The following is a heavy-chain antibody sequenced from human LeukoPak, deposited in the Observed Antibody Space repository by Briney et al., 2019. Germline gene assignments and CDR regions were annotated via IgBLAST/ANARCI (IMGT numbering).Heavy chain of an antibody. Sequence: SETLSLTCTVSGGSISSYYWSWIRQPPGKGLEWIGYIYYSGSTNYNPSLKSRVTISVATSKNHFSLSLRSVTAAATAVYYCSRHWYCGGDCYDEFWGQGTLVTVSS. CDR3: SRHWYCGGDCYDEF. CDR1: GGSISSYY. J-gene: IGHJ4*02. D-gene: IGHD2-21*02. CDR2: IYYSGST. V-gene: IGHV4-59*08.